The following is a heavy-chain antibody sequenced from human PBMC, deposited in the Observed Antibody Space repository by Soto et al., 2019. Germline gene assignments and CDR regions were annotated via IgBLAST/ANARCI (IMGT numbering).Heavy chain of an antibody. CDR2: IWYDGSNK. D-gene: IGHD6-13*01. J-gene: IGHJ4*02. CDR3: ARGSIPGSSWGRGYYFDY. CDR1: GFTFSSYG. Sequence: PGGSLRLSCAASGFTFSSYGMHWVRQAPGKGLEWVAVIWYDGSNKYYADSVKGRFTISRGNSKNTLYLQMNSLRAEDTAVYYCARGSIPGSSWGRGYYFDYWGQGTLVTVSS. V-gene: IGHV3-33*01.